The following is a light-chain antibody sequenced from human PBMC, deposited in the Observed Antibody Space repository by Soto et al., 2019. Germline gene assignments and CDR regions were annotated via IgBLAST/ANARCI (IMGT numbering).Light chain of an antibody. CDR1: QSVSSN. Sequence: EIVMTQSPATLSVSPGERATLSCRASQSVSSNLAWYHQKPGQAPRLLIYGASTRATGIPARFSGSGSGTELTLTISSLQSEDFAVYYCQQYNNRPPKYTFGQGTKLEIK. CDR3: QQYNNRPPKYT. J-gene: IGKJ2*01. CDR2: GAS. V-gene: IGKV3-15*01.